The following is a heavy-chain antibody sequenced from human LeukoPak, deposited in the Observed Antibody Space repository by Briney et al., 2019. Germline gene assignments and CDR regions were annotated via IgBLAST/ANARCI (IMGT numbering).Heavy chain of an antibody. V-gene: IGHV4-39*07. D-gene: IGHD2-15*01. J-gene: IGHJ5*02. CDR2: IYYSGST. CDR3: ARPRSLHCSGGSCYVYGSGWFDP. Sequence: SETLSLTCTVSGGSISSSSYYWGWIRQPPGKGLEWIGSIYYSGSTYYNPSLKSRVTISVDTSKNQFSLKLSSVTAADTAVYYCARPRSLHCSGGSCYVYGSGWFDPWGQGTLVTVSS. CDR1: GGSISSSSYY.